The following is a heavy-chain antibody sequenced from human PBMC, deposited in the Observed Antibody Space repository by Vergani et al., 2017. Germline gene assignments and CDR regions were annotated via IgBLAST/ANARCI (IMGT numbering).Heavy chain of an antibody. CDR2: IYYSGST. J-gene: IGHJ6*03. D-gene: IGHD6-6*01. CDR3: ARGGSIAAPSYLYYCYMDV. V-gene: IGHV4-39*01. CDR1: GGSISSSSYY. Sequence: QLQLQESGPGLVKPSETLSLTCTVSGGSISSSSYYWGWIRQPPGKGLEWIGSIYYSGSTYYNSSLKSRVTISVDTSKKQFYLKLSSVTAADTAVYYCARGGSIAAPSYLYYCYMDVWGKGTSVTVSS.